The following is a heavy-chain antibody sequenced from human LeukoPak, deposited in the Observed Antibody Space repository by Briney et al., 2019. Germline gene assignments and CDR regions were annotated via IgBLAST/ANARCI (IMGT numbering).Heavy chain of an antibody. D-gene: IGHD3-9*01. Sequence: GGSLRLSCAASRFTFSSYGMHWVRQAPGKGREWVAFIQYDGSNKYYADSVRGRFTISRDDSKNTLYLQMNRLRAEDTAVYYCAKRGRFGTYYDILRIVPGDYMDVWGYGTTFTVS. CDR2: IQYDGSNK. CDR3: AKRGRFGTYYDILRIVPGDYMDV. V-gene: IGHV3-30*02. J-gene: IGHJ6*03. CDR1: RFTFSSYG.